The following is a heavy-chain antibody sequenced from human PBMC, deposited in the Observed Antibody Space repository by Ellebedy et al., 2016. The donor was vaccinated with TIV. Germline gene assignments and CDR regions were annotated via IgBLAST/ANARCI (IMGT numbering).Heavy chain of an antibody. CDR1: GFTFSDYA. D-gene: IGHD6-13*01. Sequence: GESLKISCAASGFTFSDYAMSWIRQAPGKGLEWLSYISSSGSTIYYADSVKGRFTISRDNAKNSLYLQINSLRADDTAVYYCARDARFIDQQHNWFDPWGQGTLVTVSS. CDR2: ISSSGSTI. J-gene: IGHJ5*02. CDR3: ARDARFIDQQHNWFDP. V-gene: IGHV3-11*01.